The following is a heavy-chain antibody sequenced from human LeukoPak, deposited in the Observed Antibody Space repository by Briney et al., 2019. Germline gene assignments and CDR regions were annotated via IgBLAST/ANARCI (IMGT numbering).Heavy chain of an antibody. CDR3: AREGLVGLGYYHYMDV. D-gene: IGHD2-21*01. V-gene: IGHV4-59*01. Sequence: SETLSLTCTVSGGSISSYYWGWIRQPPGKGLEWIGYIYYSGSTNYNPSLKSRVTISVDTSKNQFSLKLSSVTAADTAVYYCAREGLVGLGYYHYMDVWGKGTTVTVSS. J-gene: IGHJ6*03. CDR1: GGSISSYY. CDR2: IYYSGST.